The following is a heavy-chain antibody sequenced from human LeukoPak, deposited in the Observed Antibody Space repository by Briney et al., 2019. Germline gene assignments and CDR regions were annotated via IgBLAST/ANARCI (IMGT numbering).Heavy chain of an antibody. D-gene: IGHD6-19*01. V-gene: IGHV1-69*01. Sequence: AASVKVPCKASGGTFSSYAISWVRQAPGQGLEWMGGVIPIFGTANYAQKFQGRVTITADESTSTAYMELSSLRSEDTAVYYCARHSGWYVFDYWGQGTLVTVSS. CDR2: VIPIFGTA. CDR1: GGTFSSYA. CDR3: ARHSGWYVFDY. J-gene: IGHJ4*02.